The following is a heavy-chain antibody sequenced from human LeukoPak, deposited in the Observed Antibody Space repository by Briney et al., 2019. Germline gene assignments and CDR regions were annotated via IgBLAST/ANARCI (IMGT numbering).Heavy chain of an antibody. CDR1: GGSFSGYY. V-gene: IGHV4-34*01. CDR2: INHSGST. J-gene: IGHJ1*01. D-gene: IGHD6-13*01. Sequence: SETLSLTCAVYGGSFSGYYWSWIRQPPGKGLEWIGEINHSGSTNYNPSLKSRVTISVDTSKNQFSLKLSSVTAADTAVYYCARGSMGLSSSWYKSRGYFQHWGQGTLVTVSS. CDR3: ARGSMGLSSSWYKSRGYFQH.